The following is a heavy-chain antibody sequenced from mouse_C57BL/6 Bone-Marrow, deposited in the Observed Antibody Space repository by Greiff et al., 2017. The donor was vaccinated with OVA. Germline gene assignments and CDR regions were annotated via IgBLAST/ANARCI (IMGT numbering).Heavy chain of an antibody. CDR1: GFTFSNYW. J-gene: IGHJ2*01. D-gene: IGHD2-3*01. V-gene: IGHV6-3*01. CDR3: TGRWLLHRNYFDY. CDR2: IRLKSDNYAT. Sequence: EVQLVESGGGLVQPGGSMKLSCVASGFTFSNYWMNWVRQSPEKGLEWVAQIRLKSDNYATHYAESVKGRFTISRDDSKSSVYLQMNNLRAEDTGIYYCTGRWLLHRNYFDYWGQGTTLTVSS.